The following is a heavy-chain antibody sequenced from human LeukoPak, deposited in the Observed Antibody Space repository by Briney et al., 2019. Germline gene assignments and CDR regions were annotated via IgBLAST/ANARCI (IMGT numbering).Heavy chain of an antibody. D-gene: IGHD4-17*01. CDR1: GGTFSSYA. CDR3: ARYVSDGYGDSSLPYFFDY. J-gene: IGHJ4*02. CDR2: IIPIFGTA. V-gene: IGHV1-69*13. Sequence: VASVKVSCKASGGTFSSYAISWVRQAPGQGLEWMGGIIPIFGTANYAQKFQGRVTITADESTSTAYMELSSLRSEDTAVYYCARYVSDGYGDSSLPYFFDYWGQGTLVTVSS.